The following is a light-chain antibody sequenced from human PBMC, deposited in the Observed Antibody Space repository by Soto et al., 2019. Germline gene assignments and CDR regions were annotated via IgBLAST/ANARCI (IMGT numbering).Light chain of an antibody. V-gene: IGKV3-11*01. Sequence: EIVLTQSPATLSLSPGERATLSCRASQSVSSYLSCYHQKPAQAPRLLIYEASNRATGIPARFSGSGSGTDFTLTISSLEPEDFAVYYCQQRSNWPSYTFGQGTKLEIK. CDR1: QSVSSY. J-gene: IGKJ2*01. CDR3: QQRSNWPSYT. CDR2: EAS.